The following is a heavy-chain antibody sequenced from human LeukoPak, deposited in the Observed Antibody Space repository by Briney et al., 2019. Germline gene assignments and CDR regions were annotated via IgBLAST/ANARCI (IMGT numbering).Heavy chain of an antibody. J-gene: IGHJ4*02. CDR3: AKDRGY. CDR2: ISAGGETT. CDR1: GLIFSSFP. V-gene: IGHV3-23*01. Sequence: GGSLRLSCAASGLIFSSFPMTWVRQTPGKGLDWVSGISAGGETTYYSDSVKGRFTISRDNSKSTLYLQMNSLGVEDTAVYYCAKDRGYWGQGTLVTVSS.